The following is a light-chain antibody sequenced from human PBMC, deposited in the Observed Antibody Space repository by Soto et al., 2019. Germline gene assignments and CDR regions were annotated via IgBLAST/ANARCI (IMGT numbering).Light chain of an antibody. Sequence: DIVLTQSPATLSLSPGERATLSCRASQSVSSSYLAWYQQKPGQAPRLLIYGASCRATGIPDRFSGSGSGTDFTLTISSLEPEDFAVYYCQQYGSSPFTFGPGTKVDIK. CDR3: QQYGSSPFT. J-gene: IGKJ3*01. V-gene: IGKV3-20*01. CDR1: QSVSSSY. CDR2: GAS.